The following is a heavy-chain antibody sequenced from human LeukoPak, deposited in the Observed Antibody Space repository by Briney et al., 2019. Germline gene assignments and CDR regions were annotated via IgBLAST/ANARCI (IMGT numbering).Heavy chain of an antibody. V-gene: IGHV3-74*01. CDR1: GFTFSSYW. CDR2: IYSDGSST. CDR3: ARDRSSLGLWFGELRN. D-gene: IGHD3-10*01. J-gene: IGHJ4*02. Sequence: PGGSLRLSCAASGFTFSSYWMHWVRQAPGKGLVWVSRIYSDGSSTKYADSVKGRFIISRDNAKNTLYLQMNSLRAEDTAVYYCARDRSSLGLWFGELRNWGQGTLVTVSS.